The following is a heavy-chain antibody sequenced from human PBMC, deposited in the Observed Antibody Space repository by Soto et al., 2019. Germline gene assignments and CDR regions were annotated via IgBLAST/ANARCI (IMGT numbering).Heavy chain of an antibody. Sequence: QVQLVQSGAEVKKPGASVKVSCKASGYTFTSYGISWVRQAPAQGLEWMGWVSADNGNTNYAQKLQGRVTMTTDTSTSTAYMELRSLRSDDTAVYYCATGKQQLDFEYFQHWGQGTLVTVSS. CDR3: ATGKQQLDFEYFQH. V-gene: IGHV1-18*01. CDR2: VSADNGNT. CDR1: GYTFTSYG. D-gene: IGHD6-13*01. J-gene: IGHJ1*01.